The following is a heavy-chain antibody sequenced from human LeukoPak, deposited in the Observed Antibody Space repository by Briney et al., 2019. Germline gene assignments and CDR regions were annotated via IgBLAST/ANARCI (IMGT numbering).Heavy chain of an antibody. Sequence: SETLSLTCTVSGGSISSYYWSWIRQPPGKGLEWIGYVYSSGNTNCNPSLKSRVTISVDTSKNQFSLKPSSVTAADTAVYYCARDSSDWYKGWFDPWGQGTLVTVSS. J-gene: IGHJ5*02. CDR2: VYSSGNT. CDR1: GGSISSYY. D-gene: IGHD6-19*01. CDR3: ARDSSDWYKGWFDP. V-gene: IGHV4-59*01.